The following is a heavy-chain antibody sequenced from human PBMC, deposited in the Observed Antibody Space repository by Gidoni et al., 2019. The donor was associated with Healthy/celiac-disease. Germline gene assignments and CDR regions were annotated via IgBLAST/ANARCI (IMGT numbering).Heavy chain of an antibody. D-gene: IGHD6-6*01. CDR3: AKQNIAALAWFDP. Sequence: FTISRDNSKNTLYLQMNSLRAEDTAVYYCAKQNIAALAWFDPWGQGTLVTVSS. V-gene: IGHV3-23*01. J-gene: IGHJ5*02.